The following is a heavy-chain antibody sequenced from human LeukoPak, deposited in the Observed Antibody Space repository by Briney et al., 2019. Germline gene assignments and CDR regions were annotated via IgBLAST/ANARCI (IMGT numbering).Heavy chain of an antibody. V-gene: IGHV1-2*02. CDR2: INSNSGGT. J-gene: IGHJ4*02. D-gene: IGHD4-17*01. Sequence: GASVKVSCKASGYTFTGYYMHWVRQAPGQGLEWMGWINSNSGGTNYAQKFQGRVSMTRDTSISTAYMELSRLRSDDTAVYYCAREKGGRGYQTTVHFDYWGQGTLVTVSS. CDR1: GYTFTGYY. CDR3: AREKGGRGYQTTVHFDY.